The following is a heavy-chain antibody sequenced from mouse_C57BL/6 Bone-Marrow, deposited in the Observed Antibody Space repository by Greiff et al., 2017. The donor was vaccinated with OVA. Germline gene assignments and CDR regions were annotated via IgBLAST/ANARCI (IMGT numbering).Heavy chain of an antibody. Sequence: QVQLQQSGAELVRPGTSVKMSCKASGYTFTNYWIGWAQQRPGHGLEWIGDIYPGGGYTNYNEKFKGKATLTADKSSSTAYMQFSSLTSEDSAIYYCAAGKHSSGFAYWGQGTLVTVSA. CDR3: AAGKHSSGFAY. CDR1: GYTFTNYW. CDR2: IYPGGGYT. J-gene: IGHJ3*01. V-gene: IGHV1-63*01. D-gene: IGHD3-2*02.